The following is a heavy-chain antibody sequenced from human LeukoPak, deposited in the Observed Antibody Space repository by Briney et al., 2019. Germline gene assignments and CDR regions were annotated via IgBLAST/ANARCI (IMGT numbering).Heavy chain of an antibody. V-gene: IGHV1-2*02. CDR3: ARDPITVPGLSFDY. D-gene: IGHD1-20*01. CDR2: VKANSGAT. CDR1: GYTFTAYY. J-gene: IGHJ4*02. Sequence: ASVTVSCKASGYTFTAYYIHWVRQAPGQGLEWMGWVKANSGATLYAQKFQGRVTLTRDTPLRTAYLELYSLRSDDTAVYDCARDPITVPGLSFDYWGQGTLITVSS.